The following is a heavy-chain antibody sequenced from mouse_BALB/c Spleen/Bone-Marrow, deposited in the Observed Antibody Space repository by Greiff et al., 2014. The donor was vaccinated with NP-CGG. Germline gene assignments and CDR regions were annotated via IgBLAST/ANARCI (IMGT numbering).Heavy chain of an antibody. Sequence: EVQVVESGGDLVKPGGSLKLSCAASGFTFSSYGMSWVRQTPDKRLEWVATISSGGSYTYYPDSVKGRFTISRDYAKNTLYLQMSSLKSEDTAKYYCTRRPLESNSYFDYWGQGTTLTVSS. J-gene: IGHJ2*01. D-gene: IGHD2-5*01. CDR3: TRRPLESNSYFDY. V-gene: IGHV5-6*01. CDR1: GFTFSSYG. CDR2: ISSGGSYT.